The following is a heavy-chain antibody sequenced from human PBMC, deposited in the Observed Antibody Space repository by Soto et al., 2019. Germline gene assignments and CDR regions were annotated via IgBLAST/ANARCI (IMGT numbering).Heavy chain of an antibody. CDR1: GGTFSSYT. CDR3: ARVGIVASLMWFDP. J-gene: IGHJ5*02. CDR2: IIPILGIA. V-gene: IGHV1-69*02. D-gene: IGHD5-12*01. Sequence: QVQLVQSGAAVKKPGSSVKVSCKASGGTFSSYTISWVRQAPGQGLEWMGRIIPILGIANYAQKFQARVTITADKATSTAYMGLSSLRSEDTAVYYCARVGIVASLMWFDPWGQGTLVTVSS.